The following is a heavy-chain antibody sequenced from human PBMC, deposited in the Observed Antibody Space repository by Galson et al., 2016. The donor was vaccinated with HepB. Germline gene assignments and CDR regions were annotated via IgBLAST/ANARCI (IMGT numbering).Heavy chain of an antibody. CDR3: ARLKWLVTDS. Sequence: SLRLSCAASGFTFSSYWMNWFRQAPGKGLEWVANIKQDGSEKYYVDSVKGRFTISRDKARKSLYRQMNSLRPGDTAVYFCARLKWLVTDSWGQGTLVTVSS. D-gene: IGHD6-19*01. CDR1: GFTFSSYW. J-gene: IGHJ4*02. V-gene: IGHV3-7*01. CDR2: IKQDGSEK.